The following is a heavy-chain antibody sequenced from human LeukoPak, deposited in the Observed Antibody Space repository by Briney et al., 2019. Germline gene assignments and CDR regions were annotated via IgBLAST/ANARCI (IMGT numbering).Heavy chain of an antibody. CDR2: ISSSGSHM. CDR1: GFTFSSYS. J-gene: IGHJ4*02. Sequence: PGGSLRLSCAASGFTFSSYSMNWVRQAPGKGLEWVSSISSSGSHMYYADSVKGRFTISRDNAKNSLYLQMNSLRADDTAVYYCWRLTFGGVIGFDYWGQGTLVTVSS. V-gene: IGHV3-21*01. D-gene: IGHD3-16*02. CDR3: WRLTFGGVIGFDY.